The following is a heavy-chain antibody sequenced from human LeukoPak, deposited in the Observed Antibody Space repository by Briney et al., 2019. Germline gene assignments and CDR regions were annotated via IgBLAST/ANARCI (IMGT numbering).Heavy chain of an antibody. J-gene: IGHJ6*04. CDR3: TTDQILLWFGESYYYGMDV. CDR2: IKSKTDGGTT. V-gene: IGHV3-15*01. CDR1: VFTFSNAW. Sequence: GGSLRLSCAASVFTFSNAWMSWVRQAPGKGLEWVGRIKSKTDGGTTDYAAPVKGRFTISRDDSKNTLYLQMNSLKTEDTAVYYCTTDQILLWFGESYYYGMDVWGKGTTVTVSS. D-gene: IGHD3-10*01.